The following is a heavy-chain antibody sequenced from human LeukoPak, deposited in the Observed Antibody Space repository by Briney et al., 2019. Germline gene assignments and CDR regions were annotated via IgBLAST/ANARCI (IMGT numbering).Heavy chain of an antibody. Sequence: ASVKVSCKASGYTFTSYGISWVRQAPGQGLEWMGWISAYNGNTNYAQKLQGRVTMTTDTSTSTAYMELRSLRSDDTAVYYSARGGDYYDSSGYYPYWDYWGQGTLVTVSS. CDR3: ARGGDYYDSSGYYPYWDY. J-gene: IGHJ4*02. CDR1: GYTFTSYG. D-gene: IGHD3-22*01. CDR2: ISAYNGNT. V-gene: IGHV1-18*01.